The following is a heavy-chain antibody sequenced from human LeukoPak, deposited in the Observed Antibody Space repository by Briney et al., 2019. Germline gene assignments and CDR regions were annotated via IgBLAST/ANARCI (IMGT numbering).Heavy chain of an antibody. Sequence: PGVSLRLSCGASGFTLRSKYMRWVRQAPGKGLEGVSVIYSGGSKYHAESVTGRFTNSRHNSKNTLYLQMNSLRAEDTAVYYCATMSGPYYYDSSGQIDYWGQGTLVTVSS. J-gene: IGHJ4*02. CDR3: ATMSGPYYYDSSGQIDY. CDR1: GFTLRSKY. V-gene: IGHV3-53*04. CDR2: IYSGGSK. D-gene: IGHD3-22*01.